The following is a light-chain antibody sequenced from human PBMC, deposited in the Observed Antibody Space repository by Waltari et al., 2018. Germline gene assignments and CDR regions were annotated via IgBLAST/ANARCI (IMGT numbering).Light chain of an antibody. V-gene: IGKV3-20*01. J-gene: IGKJ1*01. Sequence: VLTQSPGTLSLSPGDSVTPSCRASQSVSSSYLAWYQQKPGQAPRLLIYGASSRATGIPDRFSGRGSGTDFTLAISRLVPEDFAVYYCRQYGSSLWTFGQGTKVEI. CDR3: RQYGSSLWT. CDR2: GAS. CDR1: QSVSSSY.